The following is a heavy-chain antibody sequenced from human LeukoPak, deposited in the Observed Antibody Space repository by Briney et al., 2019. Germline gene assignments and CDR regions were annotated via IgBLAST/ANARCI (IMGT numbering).Heavy chain of an antibody. Sequence: SDTLSLTCAVYGGYFSGYYWSWIRQPPGKGLEWIGEINHSGSTNYTPSLKSRVTISVDTSKNQFSLKLSSVTAADTAVYYCARGGPITMVRGVKFPFDYWGQGTLVTVSS. CDR1: GGYFSGYY. J-gene: IGHJ4*02. CDR2: INHSGST. V-gene: IGHV4-34*01. CDR3: ARGGPITMVRGVKFPFDY. D-gene: IGHD3-10*01.